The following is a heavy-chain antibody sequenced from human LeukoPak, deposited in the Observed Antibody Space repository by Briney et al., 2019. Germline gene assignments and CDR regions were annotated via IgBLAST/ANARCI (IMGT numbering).Heavy chain of an antibody. CDR3: ARFKGYSYGHGAFGI. CDR2: ISGSGGST. Sequence: GGSLRLSCAASGFTFSSYAMSWVRQAPGKGLEWVSAISGSGGSTYYADSVKGRFTISRDNSKNTLYLQMNSLRAEDTAVYYCARFKGYSYGHGAFGIWGQGTMVTVSS. J-gene: IGHJ3*02. V-gene: IGHV3-23*01. CDR1: GFTFSSYA. D-gene: IGHD5-18*01.